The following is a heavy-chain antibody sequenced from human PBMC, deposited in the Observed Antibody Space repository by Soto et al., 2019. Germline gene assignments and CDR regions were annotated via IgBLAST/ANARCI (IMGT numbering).Heavy chain of an antibody. V-gene: IGHV4-39*01. CDR2: IYYSGST. J-gene: IGHJ6*02. Sequence: QLQLQESPPGLVKPSETLSLTCTVSGGSISSSSYYWGWIRQPPGKGLEWIGSIYYSGSTYYNQSRQSRVTISVDTSKNQFSLKLSSVTAADTAVYYCSSGNDYYHGMDVWGQGTTVTVSS. CDR1: GGSISSSSYY. CDR3: SSGNDYYHGMDV. D-gene: IGHD4-4*01.